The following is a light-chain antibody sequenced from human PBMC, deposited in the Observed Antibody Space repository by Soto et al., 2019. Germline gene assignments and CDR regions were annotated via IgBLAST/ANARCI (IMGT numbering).Light chain of an antibody. CDR1: QSVSRSY. CDR2: GAS. J-gene: IGKJ1*01. Sequence: EIVLTQSPGTLSLSPGERATLSCRASQSVSRSYLAWYQQKPGQAPRHLIYGASSRATGIPDRFSGSGSGTDFTLTISRLEPEDCAVYYCQQYGSSPPWTFGQGTKVEIK. CDR3: QQYGSSPPWT. V-gene: IGKV3-20*01.